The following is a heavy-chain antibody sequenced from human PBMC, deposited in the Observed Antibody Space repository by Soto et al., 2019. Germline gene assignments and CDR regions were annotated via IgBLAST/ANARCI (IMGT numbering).Heavy chain of an antibody. D-gene: IGHD3-9*01. V-gene: IGHV3-15*07. J-gene: IGHJ4*02. Sequence: PGGSLRLSCAASGFTFSNAWMNWVRQAPGKGLEWVARIKSKTDGGTTDYAAPVKGRFTISRDDSKNTLFLQMNRLKTEDTAVYYCTTSILTGYFRWSIFDYWGQGNLVTVSS. CDR3: TTSILTGYFRWSIFDY. CDR1: GFTFSNAW. CDR2: IKSKTDGGTT.